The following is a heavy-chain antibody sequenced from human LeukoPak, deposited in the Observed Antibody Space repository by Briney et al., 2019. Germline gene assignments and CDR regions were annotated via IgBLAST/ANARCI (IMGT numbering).Heavy chain of an antibody. CDR3: ARDEAVAGNWLDP. Sequence: ASVKVSCKASGYTFTSYAISWVRQAPGQGLEWMGWISADNGNTDYAQRFQGRVTITADKSTSTVYMELNSLRSEDTAVYYCARDEAVAGNWLDPWGQGTLVTVSS. J-gene: IGHJ5*02. CDR2: ISADNGNT. D-gene: IGHD6-19*01. CDR1: GYTFTSYA. V-gene: IGHV1-18*01.